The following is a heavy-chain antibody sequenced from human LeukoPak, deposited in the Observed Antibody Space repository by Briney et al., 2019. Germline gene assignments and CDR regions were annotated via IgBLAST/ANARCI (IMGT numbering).Heavy chain of an antibody. CDR2: ISGSGGST. J-gene: IGHJ3*01. CDR3: AKGRRTFIVVVIDAFDV. V-gene: IGHV3-23*01. Sequence: GGSLRLSCAASGFTFSSYGMSWVRQAPGKGLEWVSAISGSGGSTYYADSVKGRFTISRDNSKNTLYLQMNSLRVEDTAVYYCAKGRRTFIVVVIDAFDVWGQGTMVTVSS. CDR1: GFTFSSYG. D-gene: IGHD3-22*01.